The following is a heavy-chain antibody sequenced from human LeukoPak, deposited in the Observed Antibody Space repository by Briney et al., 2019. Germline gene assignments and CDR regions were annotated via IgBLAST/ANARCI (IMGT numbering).Heavy chain of an antibody. CDR3: ARDEYDYVWGSYRLIDY. V-gene: IGHV1-18*01. CDR1: GYTFTSYG. J-gene: IGHJ4*02. Sequence: GASVKVSCKASGYTFTSYGISWVRQAPGQGLEWMGWISAYNGNTNYAQQLQGRVTMTTDTSTSTAYMELRSLRSDDTAVYYCARDEYDYVWGSYRLIDYWGQGTLVTVSS. CDR2: ISAYNGNT. D-gene: IGHD3-16*02.